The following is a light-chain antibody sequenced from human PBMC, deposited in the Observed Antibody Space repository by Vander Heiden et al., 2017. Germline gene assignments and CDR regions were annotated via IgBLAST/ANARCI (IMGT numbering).Light chain of an antibody. J-gene: IGLJ3*02. Sequence: SYELTQPPSVSVSPGQTASITCPGDKLGDKYACWSQQKPGQSPVLGIYQDSKRPSGIPERFSGSNSGNTATLTISGTQAMDEADYYCQAWDSSTGVFGGGTKLTVL. CDR3: QAWDSSTGV. CDR2: QDS. CDR1: KLGDKY. V-gene: IGLV3-1*01.